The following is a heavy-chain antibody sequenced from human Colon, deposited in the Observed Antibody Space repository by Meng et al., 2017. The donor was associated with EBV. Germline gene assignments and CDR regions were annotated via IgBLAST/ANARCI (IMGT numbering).Heavy chain of an antibody. CDR3: ARYLSSGNYNTFDL. CDR1: GGSINSSSYF. Sequence: RLQLQASAPGLVKPSETLSLPSTFSGGSINSSSYFWGWIRQSPGKGLEWIACLSYTGNIYYNPSLKSRLTISLDTSKTQFSLKLSSVTAADTAVYFCARYLSSGNYNTFDLWGQGTLVTISS. CDR2: LSYTGNI. J-gene: IGHJ4*02. D-gene: IGHD3-10*01. V-gene: IGHV4-39*06.